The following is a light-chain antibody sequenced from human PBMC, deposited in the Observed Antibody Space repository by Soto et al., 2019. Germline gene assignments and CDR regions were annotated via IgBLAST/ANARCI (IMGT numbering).Light chain of an antibody. CDR1: QSISSW. Sequence: LSASVGDRVTIACRASQSISSWLAWYQQKPGKAHKLLIYDASSLQSGVPSRFSGSGSGTEFTLTISSLQPDDFATYYCKHYNSYSEAFGQGTKVDIK. V-gene: IGKV1-5*01. CDR2: DAS. J-gene: IGKJ1*01. CDR3: KHYNSYSEA.